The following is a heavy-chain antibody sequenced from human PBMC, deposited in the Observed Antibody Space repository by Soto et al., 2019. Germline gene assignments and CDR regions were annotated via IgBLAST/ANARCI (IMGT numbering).Heavy chain of an antibody. D-gene: IGHD5-12*01. CDR3: ARGLYSGYYVPDLFFDY. Sequence: QVQLVQSGAEVKKPGSSVKVSCKASGGTFSSYTISWVRQAPGQGLEWMGRIIPILGIANYAQKFQGRVTITADKSTSTPYMELSSLRSEDTAVYYCARGLYSGYYVPDLFFDYWGQGTLVTVSS. V-gene: IGHV1-69*02. J-gene: IGHJ4*02. CDR2: IIPILGIA. CDR1: GGTFSSYT.